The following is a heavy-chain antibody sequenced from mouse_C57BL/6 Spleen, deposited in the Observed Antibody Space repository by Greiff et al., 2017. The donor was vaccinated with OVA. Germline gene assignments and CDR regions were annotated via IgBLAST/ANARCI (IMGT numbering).Heavy chain of an antibody. Sequence: QVQLQQPGAELVMPGASVKLSCKASGYTFTSYWMHWVKQRPGQGLEWIGEIDPSDSYTNYNQKFKGKSTLTVDKSSSTAYMQLSSLTSEDSAVYYCARDGTDDYAMDYWGQGTSVTVSS. CDR2: IDPSDSYT. D-gene: IGHD4-1*01. CDR1: GYTFTSYW. J-gene: IGHJ4*01. CDR3: ARDGTDDYAMDY. V-gene: IGHV1-69*01.